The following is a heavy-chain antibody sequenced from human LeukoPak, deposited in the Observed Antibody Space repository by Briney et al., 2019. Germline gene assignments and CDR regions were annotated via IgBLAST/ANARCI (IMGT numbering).Heavy chain of an antibody. D-gene: IGHD3-3*01. V-gene: IGHV3-23*01. CDR1: GFTFSSYA. CDR3: AINGLTWSFQEEHNLYYYYGMDV. Sequence: GGSLRLSCAASGFTFSSYAMSWVRQAPGKGLEWVSAISGSGGSTYYADSVKGRFTISRDNSKNTLYLQMNSLRAEDTAVYYCAINGLTWSFQEEHNLYYYYGMDVWGQGTTVTVSS. CDR2: ISGSGGST. J-gene: IGHJ6*02.